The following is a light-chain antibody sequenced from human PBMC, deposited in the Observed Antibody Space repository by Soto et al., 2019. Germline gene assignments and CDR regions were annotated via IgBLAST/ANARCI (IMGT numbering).Light chain of an antibody. CDR2: DAS. CDR1: QSVSSY. J-gene: IGKJ3*01. V-gene: IGKV3-11*01. Sequence: VMCQSPGTLCVSLGERATLSCRASQSVSSYLAWYQQKPGQAPRLLIYDASNRATGIPARFSGSGSGTDFTLTISSLEPEDFAVYYCQQRSNWVTFGPGTKVDIK. CDR3: QQRSNWVT.